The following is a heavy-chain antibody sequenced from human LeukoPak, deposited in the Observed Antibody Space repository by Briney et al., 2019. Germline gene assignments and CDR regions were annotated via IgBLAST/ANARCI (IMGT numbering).Heavy chain of an antibody. CDR1: GGSFSGYY. CDR2: INHSGST. V-gene: IGHV4-34*01. CDR3: ARGRSDYLRYYFDH. Sequence: SETLSLTCAVYGGSFSGYYWSWIRQPPGKGLEWIGEINHSGSTNYNPSLKSRVTISVDTPKNRFSLKLSSVTAADTAVYHCARGRSDYLRYYFDHWGQGTLVTVSS. J-gene: IGHJ4*02. D-gene: IGHD3-22*01.